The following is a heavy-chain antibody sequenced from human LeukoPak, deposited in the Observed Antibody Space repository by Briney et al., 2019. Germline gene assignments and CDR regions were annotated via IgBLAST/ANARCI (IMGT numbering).Heavy chain of an antibody. J-gene: IGHJ6*03. CDR2: IYYSGST. CDR1: GGSISSYY. Sequence: SETLSLTCTVSGGSISSYYWSWIRQPPGKGLEWIGYIYYSGSTNYNPSLKSRVTISVDTSKNQFSLKLSSVTAADTAVYYCARGRRYCSGGSCYATSYYYYYYYMDVWGKGTTVTVSS. D-gene: IGHD2-15*01. V-gene: IGHV4-59*12. CDR3: ARGRRYCSGGSCYATSYYYYYYYMDV.